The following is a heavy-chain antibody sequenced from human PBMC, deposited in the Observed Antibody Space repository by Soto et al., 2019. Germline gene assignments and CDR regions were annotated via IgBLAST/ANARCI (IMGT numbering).Heavy chain of an antibody. CDR3: ARDLTYYYDSSGYYYTGKKNDY. V-gene: IGHV1-69*08. Sequence: QVQLVQSGAEVKKPGSSVKVSCKASGGTFSSYTISWVRQAPGQGLEWMGRIIPILGIANYAQKFQGRVTITEDKSTSTAYMELSSLRSEDTAVYYCARDLTYYYDSSGYYYTGKKNDYWGQGTLVTVSS. D-gene: IGHD3-22*01. J-gene: IGHJ4*02. CDR1: GGTFSSYT. CDR2: IIPILGIA.